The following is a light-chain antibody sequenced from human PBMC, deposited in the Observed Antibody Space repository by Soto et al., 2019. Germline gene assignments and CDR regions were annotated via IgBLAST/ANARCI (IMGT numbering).Light chain of an antibody. Sequence: QSVLTQPPSVSGSPGQSVTISCTGTSSDVGSNNRVSWHQQPPGTAPKLMIYEVSNRPSGVPDRFSGSKSGNTASLTISGLQAEDEADYYCSSYTSSSTFYVFGTGTKLTVL. CDR2: EVS. CDR1: SSDVGSNNR. J-gene: IGLJ1*01. CDR3: SSYTSSSTFYV. V-gene: IGLV2-18*02.